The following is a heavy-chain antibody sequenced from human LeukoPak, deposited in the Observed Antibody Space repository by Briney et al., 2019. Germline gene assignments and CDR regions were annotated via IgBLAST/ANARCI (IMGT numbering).Heavy chain of an antibody. V-gene: IGHV3-21*01. CDR2: ISSSSSYI. D-gene: IGHD6-19*01. CDR3: ARVGSGWYVGFRAFDI. CDR1: GFTFSSYS. Sequence: GGSLRLSCAASGFTFSSYSMNWVRQAPGKGLEWVSSISSSSSYIYYADSVKGRFTISRDNAKNSLYLQMNSLRAEDTAVYYCARVGSGWYVGFRAFDIWGQGTMVTVSS. J-gene: IGHJ3*02.